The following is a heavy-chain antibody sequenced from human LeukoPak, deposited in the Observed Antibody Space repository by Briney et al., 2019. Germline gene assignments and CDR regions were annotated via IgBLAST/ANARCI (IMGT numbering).Heavy chain of an antibody. Sequence: ASVKVSCKVSGYTLTELSMHWVRQAPGKGLEWMGGFDPEDGETIYAQKFQGRVTMTEDTSTDTAYMELSSLRSEDTAVYYCATAPRTDFWSGYQTWGQGTLVTVSS. CDR2: FDPEDGET. CDR3: ATAPRTDFWSGYQT. CDR1: GYTLTELS. V-gene: IGHV1-24*01. J-gene: IGHJ5*02. D-gene: IGHD3-3*01.